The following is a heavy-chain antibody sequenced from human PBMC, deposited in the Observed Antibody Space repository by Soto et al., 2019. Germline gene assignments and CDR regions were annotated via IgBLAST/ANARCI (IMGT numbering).Heavy chain of an antibody. Sequence: QVQLQQSCPGLVKPSETLSLTCTVSSGPSSSHNWGWIRQYPGSGLEWIGYVDNTGGTSYNPSLKSRVTISADTSANNISLPLSFVTAADPAIYYCVRQGIGSLHGLVDVWGQGTTVSVSS. V-gene: IGHV4-59*08. D-gene: IGHD1-26*01. CDR1: SGPSSSHN. J-gene: IGHJ6*02. CDR3: VRQGIGSLHGLVDV. CDR2: VDNTGGT.